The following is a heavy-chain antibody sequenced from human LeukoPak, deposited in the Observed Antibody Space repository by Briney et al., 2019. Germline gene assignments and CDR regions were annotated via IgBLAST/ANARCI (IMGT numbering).Heavy chain of an antibody. Sequence: GGSLRLSCAASGFTFSSYAMSWVRQAPGKGLEWVSAISGSGGSTYYADSVKGRFTISRDNSKNTLYLQMNSLRAEDTAVYYCAREGGNLEYDFWSGPNWFDPWGQGTLVTVSS. CDR3: AREGGNLEYDFWSGPNWFDP. D-gene: IGHD3-3*01. CDR1: GFTFSSYA. J-gene: IGHJ5*02. CDR2: ISGSGGST. V-gene: IGHV3-23*01.